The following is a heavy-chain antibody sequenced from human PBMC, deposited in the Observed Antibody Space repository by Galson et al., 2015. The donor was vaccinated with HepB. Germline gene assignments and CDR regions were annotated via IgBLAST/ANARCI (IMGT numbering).Heavy chain of an antibody. V-gene: IGHV6-1*01. CDR2: TYYRSKWYN. CDR3: AREPHAFDI. Sequence: WDSAGDSVSRNSGAWNWIRQSPSRGLEWLGRTYYRSKWYNDYAVSVESRITINADTSKNQFSLQLNSVTPEDTAVYYCAREPHAFDIWGQGTMVTVSS. J-gene: IGHJ3*02. CDR1: GDSVSRNSGA.